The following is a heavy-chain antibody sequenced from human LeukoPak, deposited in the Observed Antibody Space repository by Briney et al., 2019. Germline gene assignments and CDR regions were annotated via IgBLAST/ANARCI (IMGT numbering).Heavy chain of an antibody. CDR2: IRGSGDST. J-gene: IGHJ4*02. Sequence: GGSLRLSCAASGFTFNSYVMSWVRQAPGKGLEWVSAIRGSGDSTYYADSVKGRFTISRDNSKNTLDLQMNSLRAEDTSVYYCASISYSSGSYGGYWGQGTLVTVSS. CDR3: ASISYSSGSYGGY. D-gene: IGHD6-19*01. V-gene: IGHV3-23*01. CDR1: GFTFNSYV.